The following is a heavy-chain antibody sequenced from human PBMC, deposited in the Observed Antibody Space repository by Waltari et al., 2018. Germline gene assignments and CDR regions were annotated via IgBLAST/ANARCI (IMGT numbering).Heavy chain of an antibody. Sequence: QVHLQQWGAGLLNPSETLSLTCAVYGRSFSPSYWSWIRQPPGKGLEWIEEFHQNGSANYRQSLKSRVTLSVDSSKNQFSLTLRSLPAADTAVYYCARNPTRGASAWLDYWGQGNMVTVSS. D-gene: IGHD6-19*01. J-gene: IGHJ4*02. CDR2: FHQNGSA. CDR1: GRSFSPSY. CDR3: ARNPTRGASAWLDY. V-gene: IGHV4-34*01.